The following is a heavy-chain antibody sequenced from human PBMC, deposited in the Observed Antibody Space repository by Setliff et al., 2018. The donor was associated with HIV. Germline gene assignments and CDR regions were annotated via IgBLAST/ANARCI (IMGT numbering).Heavy chain of an antibody. CDR2: IKRRSDGGTT. CDR1: GFSFRSAW. CDR3: TTDNYINSEFAY. D-gene: IGHD4-4*01. Sequence: GGSLRLSCAASGFSFRSAWMNWLRQAPGKGPEWVARIKRRSDGGTTAYTAPVKGRFSISRDDSKHTLYLMMNRLKTEDTAVYYCTTDNYINSEFAYWGQGTLVTVS. J-gene: IGHJ4*02. V-gene: IGHV3-15*01.